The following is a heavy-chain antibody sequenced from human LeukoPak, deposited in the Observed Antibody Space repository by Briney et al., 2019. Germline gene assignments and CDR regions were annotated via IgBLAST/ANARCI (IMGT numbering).Heavy chain of an antibody. CDR2: IYTSGST. CDR1: GGSISSYY. J-gene: IGHJ4*02. D-gene: IGHD4-11*01. CDR3: ARQGNSKTEFDY. V-gene: IGHV4-4*07. Sequence: SETLSLTCTVSGGSISSYYWSWIRQPAGKGLEWIGRIYTSGSTNYNPSLKSRVTISVDTSKNQFSLKLSSVTAADTAVYYCARQGNSKTEFDYWGQGTLVTVSS.